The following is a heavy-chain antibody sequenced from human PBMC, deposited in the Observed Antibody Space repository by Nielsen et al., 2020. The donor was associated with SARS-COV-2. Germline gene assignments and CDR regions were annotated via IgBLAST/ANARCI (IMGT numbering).Heavy chain of an antibody. J-gene: IGHJ6*02. D-gene: IGHD1-26*01. CDR2: IYYSGST. CDR3: ARGKATYGYYYYGMDV. Sequence: SETLSLTCTVSGGSISSYYWSWIRQPPGKGLEWIGYIYYSGSTYYNPSLKSRVTISVDTSKNQFSLKLSSVTAADTALYYCARGKATYGYYYYGMDVWGQGTTVTVSS. CDR1: GGSISSYY. V-gene: IGHV4-59*08.